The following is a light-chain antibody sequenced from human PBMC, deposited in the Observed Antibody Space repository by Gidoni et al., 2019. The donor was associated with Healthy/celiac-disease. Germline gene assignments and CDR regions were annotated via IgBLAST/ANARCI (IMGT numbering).Light chain of an antibody. J-gene: IGLJ2*01. Sequence: QSALTQPAAVSGSPGQSITISCTGTSSDVGGYHYVSWYQQHPGKAPKLMIYDVSNRPSGVSNRFSGSKSGNTASLTISGLQAEDEADYYCSSYTSSSVVFGGGTKLPVL. CDR1: SSDVGGYHY. V-gene: IGLV2-14*01. CDR3: SSYTSSSVV. CDR2: DVS.